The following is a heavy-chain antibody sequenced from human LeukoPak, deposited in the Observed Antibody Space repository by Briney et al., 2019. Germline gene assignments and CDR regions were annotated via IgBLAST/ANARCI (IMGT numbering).Heavy chain of an antibody. Sequence: GGSLRLSRAASGFTFSSYGMHWVRQAPGKGLEWVAVISYDGSNKYYADSVKGRFTISRDNSKNTLYLQMNSLRVEDTAVYYCARAGSHGVDYFDYWGQGTLVTVSS. J-gene: IGHJ4*02. D-gene: IGHD2-15*01. CDR1: GFTFSSYG. V-gene: IGHV3-30*03. CDR3: ARAGSHGVDYFDY. CDR2: ISYDGSNK.